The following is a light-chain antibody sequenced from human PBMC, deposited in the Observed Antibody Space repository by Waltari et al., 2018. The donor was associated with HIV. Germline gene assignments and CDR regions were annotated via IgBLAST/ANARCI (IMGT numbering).Light chain of an antibody. CDR1: STDIGAYDS. Sequence: QSALTQPPSASGSLGQSVTISCPGSSTDIGAYDSASWFQQPPRSAPNPLLYEVTRRPSTVSDRFSGSRSGSTAFLTVAGLQPDDEATYFCSSYGDSLRVLFGGGTNVTVL. J-gene: IGLJ3*02. CDR2: EVT. V-gene: IGLV2-8*01. CDR3: SSYGDSLRVL.